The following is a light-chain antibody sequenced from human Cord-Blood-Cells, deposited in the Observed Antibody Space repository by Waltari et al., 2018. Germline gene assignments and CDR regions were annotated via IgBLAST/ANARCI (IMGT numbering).Light chain of an antibody. V-gene: IGLV2-23*01. CDR2: EGS. CDR1: SSDVGSYNL. J-gene: IGLJ2*01. CDR3: CSYAGSSSVV. Sequence: QSALTQPAPVSGSPGQSLTISCTGTSSDVGSYNLFSWYQQHPGKPPKLMIYEGSKRPSGVSNRFSGSKSGNTASLTIYGLQAEDEAHYYCCSYAGSSSVVFGGGTKLTVL.